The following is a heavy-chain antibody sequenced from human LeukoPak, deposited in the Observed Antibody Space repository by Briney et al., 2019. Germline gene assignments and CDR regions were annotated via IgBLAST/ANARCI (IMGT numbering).Heavy chain of an antibody. J-gene: IGHJ3*02. V-gene: IGHV3-7*01. CDR2: IKQDGGEK. CDR1: GFTFSSYW. D-gene: IGHD3-16*02. Sequence: GGSLRLSCAASGFTFSSYWMSWVRQAPGKGLEWVASIKQDGGEKNYVDSVKGRFTISRDNAKNSLYLQMNSLRAEDTAVYYCAREPGDYVWGSYRSDAFDIWGQGTMVTVSS. CDR3: AREPGDYVWGSYRSDAFDI.